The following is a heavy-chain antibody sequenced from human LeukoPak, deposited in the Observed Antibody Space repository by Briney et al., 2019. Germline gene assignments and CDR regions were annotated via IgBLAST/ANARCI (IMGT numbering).Heavy chain of an antibody. V-gene: IGHV3-21*01. CDR1: GFTFSSYS. J-gene: IGHJ3*02. CDR2: ISSSSSYI. Sequence: GGSLRLSCAASGFTFSSYSMNWVRQAPGKGLEWVSSISSSSSYIYYADSVKGRFTISRDNAKNSLYLQMNSLRAEDTAVYYCARGHSLWFGELLYPDAFDIWGQGTMVTVSS. D-gene: IGHD3-10*01. CDR3: ARGHSLWFGELLYPDAFDI.